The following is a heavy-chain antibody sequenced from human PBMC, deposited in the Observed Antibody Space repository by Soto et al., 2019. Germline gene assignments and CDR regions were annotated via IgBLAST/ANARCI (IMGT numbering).Heavy chain of an antibody. CDR2: IWYDGSNK. CDR1: GFTFSSYG. J-gene: IGHJ5*02. V-gene: IGHV3-33*01. CDR3: ARGAWGFITMVRVEYWFDT. D-gene: IGHD3-10*01. Sequence: QVQLVESGGGVVQPERSLRLSCAASGFTFSSYGMNWVRQAPGKGLEWVAVIWYDGSNKYYADSVKGRFTISRDNSKKSLYLHMNRLRAEDTAVYYCARGAWGFITMVRVEYWFDTWGQGTLVTVSA.